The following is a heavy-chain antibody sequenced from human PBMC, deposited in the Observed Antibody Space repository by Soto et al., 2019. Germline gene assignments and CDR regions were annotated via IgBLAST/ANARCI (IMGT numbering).Heavy chain of an antibody. Sequence: PSETLSLTCAVSGYSISSGYYWGWIRQPPGKGLEWIGSIYHSGSTYYNPSLKSRVTISVDTSKNQFSLKLSSVTAADTAVYYCARHVTAYYDILTGYYNEVGWFDPWGQGTLVTVSS. J-gene: IGHJ5*02. V-gene: IGHV4-38-2*01. CDR3: ARHVTAYYDILTGYYNEVGWFDP. CDR1: GYSISSGYY. D-gene: IGHD3-9*01. CDR2: IYHSGST.